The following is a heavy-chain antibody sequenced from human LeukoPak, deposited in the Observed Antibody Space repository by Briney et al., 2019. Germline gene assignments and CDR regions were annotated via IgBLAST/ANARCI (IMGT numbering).Heavy chain of an antibody. D-gene: IGHD5-18*01. CDR3: ARHRRGYSYGYAFFATHNWFDP. Sequence: SETLSLTCTVSGGSISSSSYYWGWIRQPPGKGLEWIGSIYYSGSTYYNPSLKSRVTISVDTSKNQFSLKLSSATAADTAVYYCARHRRGYSYGYAFFATHNWFDPWGQGTLVTVSS. CDR2: IYYSGST. V-gene: IGHV4-39*01. J-gene: IGHJ5*02. CDR1: GGSISSSSYY.